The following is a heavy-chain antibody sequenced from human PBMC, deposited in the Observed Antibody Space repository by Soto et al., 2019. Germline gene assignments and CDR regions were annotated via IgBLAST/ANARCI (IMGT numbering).Heavy chain of an antibody. Sequence: EVQLLESGGGLVQPGGSLRLSCAASGFTFSSYAMSWVRQAPGKGLEWVSAISGSGGSTYYADSVKGRFTISRDNSRNTLYLQMNSRRAEDTAVYYCAKEKNYDFWSGLKGGYWGQGTLVTVSS. J-gene: IGHJ4*02. CDR2: ISGSGGST. D-gene: IGHD3-3*01. V-gene: IGHV3-23*01. CDR3: AKEKNYDFWSGLKGGY. CDR1: GFTFSSYA.